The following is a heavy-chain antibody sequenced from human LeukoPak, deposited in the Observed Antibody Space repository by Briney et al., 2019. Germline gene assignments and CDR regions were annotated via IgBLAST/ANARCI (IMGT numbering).Heavy chain of an antibody. V-gene: IGHV4-28*01. CDR3: ARMLCSSTSCYRVSWFDP. Sequence: KTGGSLRLSCAASGFTFSSYSMTWVRQHPGKGLEWIGYISYSGSPYYNPSLKSRVTMSVDTSKNQFSLKLSSVTAVDTAVYYCARMLCSSTSCYRVSWFDPWGQGTLVTVSS. CDR1: GFTFSSYSM. D-gene: IGHD2-2*01. CDR2: ISYSGSP. J-gene: IGHJ5*02.